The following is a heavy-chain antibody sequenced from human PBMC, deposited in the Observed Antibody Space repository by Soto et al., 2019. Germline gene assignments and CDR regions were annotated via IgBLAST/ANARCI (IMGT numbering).Heavy chain of an antibody. J-gene: IGHJ6*03. CDR2: IYYSGST. D-gene: IGHD3-10*01. CDR3: AQYGSGSMDV. CDR1: GGSISSSSYY. Sequence: ASETLSLTCTVSGGSISSSSYYWGWIRQPPGKGLEWIGSIYYSGSTYYNPSLKSRVTISVDTSKNQFSLKLSSVTAADTAVYYCAQYGSGSMDVWGKGTTVTVSS. V-gene: IGHV4-39*01.